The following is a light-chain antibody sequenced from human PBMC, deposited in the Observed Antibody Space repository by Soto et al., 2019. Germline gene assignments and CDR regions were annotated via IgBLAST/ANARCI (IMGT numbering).Light chain of an antibody. CDR2: LGS. V-gene: IGKV2-28*01. J-gene: IGKJ5*01. CDR3: MQPLQTPIT. Sequence: DIVMTPSPLSLPVTPGEPASISCRSSQSLLHSNGYNYLDWYLQKTGQSPQLLIYLGSNRASGVPDRFSGSGSGTDFTLKISRVEAGDVGVYYCMQPLQTPITFGQGTRLEIK. CDR1: QSLLHSNGYNY.